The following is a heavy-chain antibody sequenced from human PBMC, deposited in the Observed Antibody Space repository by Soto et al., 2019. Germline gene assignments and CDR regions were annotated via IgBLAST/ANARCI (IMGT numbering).Heavy chain of an antibody. CDR3: ARDCSGSSCYSSGFDY. J-gene: IGHJ4*02. Sequence: PGGSLRLSCAASGFRVSSNYMSWFRQAPGKGLEWVAVIYSGVGTYYADSVKGRFTISRDNSKNTLYLQMNSLRAEDTALYYCARDCSGSSCYSSGFDYWGQGTLVTVSP. CDR2: IYSGVGT. D-gene: IGHD2-15*01. CDR1: GFRVSSNY. V-gene: IGHV3-53*01.